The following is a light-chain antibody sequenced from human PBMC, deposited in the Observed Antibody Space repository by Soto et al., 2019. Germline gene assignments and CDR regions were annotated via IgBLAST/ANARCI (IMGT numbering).Light chain of an antibody. CDR2: DVT. Sequence: QSVLTQPASVSGSPGQSITISCTGTSSDVGGYNYVSWYQYHPGKAPKLIIYDVTNRPSGVPNPFSGSKSGNTASLTISGLQPEDEADYYCSSYTTSNTRQIVFGTG. V-gene: IGLV2-14*03. CDR1: SSDVGGYNY. CDR3: SSYTTSNTRQIV. J-gene: IGLJ1*01.